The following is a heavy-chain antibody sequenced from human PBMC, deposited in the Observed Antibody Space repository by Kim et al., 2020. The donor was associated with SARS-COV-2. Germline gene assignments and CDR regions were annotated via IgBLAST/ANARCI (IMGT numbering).Heavy chain of an antibody. V-gene: IGHV4-59*13. CDR2: LLNTNGEI. J-gene: IGHJ5*02. D-gene: IGHD2-15*01. Sequence: SETLSLTCTVSGGSISYSYWSWVRQPPGKGLEWITYLLNTNGEIKYNPSLRNRATVSADTSKNQLSLQISSVTAADTAVYYCVRGSGRGPLDLWGLGTLVTVPS. CDR1: GGSISYSY. CDR3: VRGSGRGPLDL.